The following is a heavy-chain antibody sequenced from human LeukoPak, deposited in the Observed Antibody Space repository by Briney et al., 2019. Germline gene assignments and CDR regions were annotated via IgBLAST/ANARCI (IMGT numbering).Heavy chain of an antibody. Sequence: NTSETLSLTCTVSGGSISSTGYCWSWIRQPAGKGLEWIGHIYTNGNTNYNPSLKSRVTISVDTSKNQFSLKLSSVTAADTAVYYCARDVGDGYNAYYFDYWGQGTLVTVSS. CDR2: IYTNGNT. J-gene: IGHJ4*02. CDR1: GGSISSTGYC. V-gene: IGHV4-61*09. D-gene: IGHD5-24*01. CDR3: ARDVGDGYNAYYFDY.